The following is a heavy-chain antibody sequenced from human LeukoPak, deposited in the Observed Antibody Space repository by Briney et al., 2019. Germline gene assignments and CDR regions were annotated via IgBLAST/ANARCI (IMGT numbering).Heavy chain of an antibody. CDR1: GFTLSSYA. V-gene: IGHV3-23*01. Sequence: GGSLRLSCAASGFTLSSYAMSWVRQGPGKGLEWVSAISVSGNTYHADSVKGRFTISRDSYKNTLYLQMNSLRAEDAAVYYCAKAPVTTCSGTYCYPFDYWGQGTLVTVSS. J-gene: IGHJ4*02. CDR2: ISVSGNT. D-gene: IGHD2-15*01. CDR3: AKAPVTTCSGTYCYPFDY.